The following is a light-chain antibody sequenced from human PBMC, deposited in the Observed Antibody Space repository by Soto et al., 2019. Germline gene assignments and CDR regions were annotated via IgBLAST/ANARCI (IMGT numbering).Light chain of an antibody. J-gene: IGKJ1*01. V-gene: IGKV3-15*01. Sequence: EIVMTQSPATLSVSPGERATLSCRTSQSVSSNLAWFQQKPGQAPRLLIYGASTRATAIPARFSGSGSGTEFTLTISSLQSEDFAVYYCQQRSNWLTWTFGQGTKVDIK. CDR2: GAS. CDR3: QQRSNWLTWT. CDR1: QSVSSN.